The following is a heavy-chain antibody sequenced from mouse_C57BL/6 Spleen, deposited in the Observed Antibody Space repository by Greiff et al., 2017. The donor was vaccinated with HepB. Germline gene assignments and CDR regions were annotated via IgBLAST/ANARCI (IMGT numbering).Heavy chain of an antibody. CDR3: TRSGNLEYFDY. CDR2: IDPETGGT. V-gene: IGHV1-15*01. Sequence: QVQLQQSGAELVRPGASVTLSCKASGYTFTDYEMHWVKQTPVHGLEWIGAIDPETGGTAYNQKFKGKAILTADKSSSTAYMELRSLTSEDSAVYYCTRSGNLEYFDYWGQGTTLTVSS. D-gene: IGHD2-1*01. J-gene: IGHJ2*01. CDR1: GYTFTDYE.